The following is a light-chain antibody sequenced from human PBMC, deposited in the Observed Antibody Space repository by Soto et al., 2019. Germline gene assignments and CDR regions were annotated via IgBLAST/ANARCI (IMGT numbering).Light chain of an antibody. CDR1: QSVSSSY. CDR2: GAS. J-gene: IGKJ2*01. V-gene: IGKV3-20*01. CDR3: HKYGSSPQP. Sequence: EIVLTQSPGTLSLSPGERATLSCRASQSVSSSYLAWYQQKPGQAPRLLIYGASSRATGIPDRFSGSGSGTDFPLTISRLEPEDFEVYYCHKYGSSPQPLGQGTKLEIK.